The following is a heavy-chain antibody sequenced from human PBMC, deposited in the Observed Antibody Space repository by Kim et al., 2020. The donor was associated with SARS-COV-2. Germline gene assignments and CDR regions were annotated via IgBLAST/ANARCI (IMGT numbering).Heavy chain of an antibody. CDR1: GGSISSSSYY. D-gene: IGHD3-10*01. Sequence: SETLSLTCTVSGGSISSSSYYWGWIRQPPGKGLEWIGSIYYSGSTYYNPSLKSRVTISVDTSKNQFSLKLSSVTAADTAVYYCARQDVLLWFGESTRGFDYWGQGTLVTVSS. CDR2: IYYSGST. J-gene: IGHJ4*02. V-gene: IGHV4-39*01. CDR3: ARQDVLLWFGESTRGFDY.